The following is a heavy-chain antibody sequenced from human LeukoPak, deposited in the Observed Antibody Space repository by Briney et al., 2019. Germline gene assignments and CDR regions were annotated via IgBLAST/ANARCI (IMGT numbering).Heavy chain of an antibody. Sequence: GGSLRLSCAASGFTFSSYWMHWVRQTPEKGLVWVSRINPDGSSTNYADSVEGRFTITRDNGKNMVYLQMNSLRAEDTAVYYCARLVPTLDYWGQGTLVTVSS. CDR2: INPDGSST. J-gene: IGHJ4*02. CDR3: ARLVPTLDY. CDR1: GFTFSSYW. V-gene: IGHV3-74*01. D-gene: IGHD3-10*01.